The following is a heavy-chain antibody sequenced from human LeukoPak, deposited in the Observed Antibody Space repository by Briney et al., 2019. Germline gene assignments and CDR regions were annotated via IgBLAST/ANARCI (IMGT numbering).Heavy chain of an antibody. D-gene: IGHD2-2*02. CDR3: AVHPRANTPDVDY. J-gene: IGHJ4*02. CDR2: IKQDGSEK. V-gene: IGHV3-7*01. Sequence: GGSLRLSCAASGFTFSSYWMSWVRQAPGKGLEWVANIKQDGSEKYYVDSVKGRFTISRDNAKNSLYLQMNSLRVEDTAVYYCAVHPRANTPDVDYWGQGTLVTVSS. CDR1: GFTFSSYW.